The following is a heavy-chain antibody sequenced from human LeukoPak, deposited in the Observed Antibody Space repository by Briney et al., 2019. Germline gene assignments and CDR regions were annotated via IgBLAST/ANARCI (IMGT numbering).Heavy chain of an antibody. CDR2: IYPGDSDT. V-gene: IGHV5-51*01. J-gene: IGHJ4*02. CDR3: AVGTTPYFVDY. Sequence: GESLKISCYGSGFGSSSSRIGWVRQMPGKGLEWMGFIYPGDSDTRYSPSFQAQVTISADKSIGTAFLQWRSLKASDTAMYYCAVGTTPYFVDYWGQGTLVTVSS. CDR1: GFGSSSSR. D-gene: IGHD2/OR15-2a*01.